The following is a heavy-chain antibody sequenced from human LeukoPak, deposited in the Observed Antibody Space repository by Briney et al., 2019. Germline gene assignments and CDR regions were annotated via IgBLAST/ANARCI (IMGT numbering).Heavy chain of an antibody. CDR2: IYYSGST. CDR3: ARRESSGFFDY. J-gene: IGHJ4*02. D-gene: IGHD6-19*01. Sequence: PSETLSLTCTVSGGSISSYYWSWIRQPPGKGLEWIGYIYYSGSTSYNPSLNSRVTISLDTSKNQFSLNLSSVTAADTAVYYCARRESSGFFDYWGQGTLVTVSS. CDR1: GGSISSYY. V-gene: IGHV4-59*08.